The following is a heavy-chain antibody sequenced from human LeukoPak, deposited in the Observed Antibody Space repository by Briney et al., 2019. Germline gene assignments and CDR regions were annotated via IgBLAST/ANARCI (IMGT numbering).Heavy chain of an antibody. CDR3: AKDRPHPSAEPTNFHN. J-gene: IGHJ4*02. D-gene: IGHD1-14*01. Sequence: QTGGSLRLSCSASGFTLSSYAMHWVRQAPGKGLEYVSAISSNGGSTYYADSVKGRFTVSRDNSKNTLYLQMNSLRAEDTAVYYCAKDRPHPSAEPTNFHNWGQGTLVTV. CDR2: ISSNGGST. V-gene: IGHV3-64*04. CDR1: GFTLSSYA.